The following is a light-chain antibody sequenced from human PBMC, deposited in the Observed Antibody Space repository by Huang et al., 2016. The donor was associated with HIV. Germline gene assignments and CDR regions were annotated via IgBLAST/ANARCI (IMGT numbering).Light chain of an antibody. J-gene: IGKJ3*01. CDR1: QSLLHSDGKTY. CDR3: MQSIQLPLT. CDR2: EVS. Sequence: DIVMTQTPLSLSVTPGQSASISRKSSQSLLHSDGKTYLYWYLQKPCQSPQLLIAEVSNRFSGVPERFSGSGSETDFTLKISRVEAGDVGVYYCMQSIQLPLTFGPGTKVDIK. V-gene: IGKV2D-29*02.